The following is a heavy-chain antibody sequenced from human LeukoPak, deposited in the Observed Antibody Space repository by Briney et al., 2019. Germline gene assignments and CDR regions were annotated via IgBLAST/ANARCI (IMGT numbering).Heavy chain of an antibody. D-gene: IGHD3-10*01. V-gene: IGHV3-48*03. Sequence: GGSLRLSCAASGFTFSSFEMNWVRQAPGKGLEWVSYISSSGSTIYYADPVKGRFTISRDNAKNSLYLQMNSLRAEDTAVYYCARAPLYYYGSGSPTYSDYWGQGTLVTVSS. CDR3: ARAPLYYYGSGSPTYSDY. J-gene: IGHJ4*02. CDR2: ISSSGSTI. CDR1: GFTFSSFE.